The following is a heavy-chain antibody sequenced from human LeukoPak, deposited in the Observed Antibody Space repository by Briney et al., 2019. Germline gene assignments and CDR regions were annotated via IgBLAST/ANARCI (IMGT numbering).Heavy chain of an antibody. J-gene: IGHJ4*02. CDR3: ARESDIVGATTGFDY. D-gene: IGHD1-26*01. Sequence: SVKVSCKASGGTFSSYAISWVRQAPGQGLEWMGRIIPILGIANYAQKFQGRVTITADKSTSTAYMELSSLRSEDTAVYYCARESDIVGATTGFDYWGQGTLVTVSS. CDR2: IIPILGIA. V-gene: IGHV1-69*04. CDR1: GGTFSSYA.